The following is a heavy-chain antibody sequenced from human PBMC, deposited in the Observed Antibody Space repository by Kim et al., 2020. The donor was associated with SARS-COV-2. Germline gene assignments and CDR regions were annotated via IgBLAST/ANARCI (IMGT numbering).Heavy chain of an antibody. D-gene: IGHD6-19*01. CDR1: GFTLNSNW. J-gene: IGHJ4*02. Sequence: GGSLRLSCAASGFTLNSNWMHWVRQTPGEGLMWVSQINSDGSTRTYADSVEGRFIVSRDDAKNTLYLQMNSLRAEDTAVYYCARLPYNSGGGYWGQGTLVTVSS. CDR3: ARLPYNSGGGY. CDR2: INSDGSTR. V-gene: IGHV3-74*03.